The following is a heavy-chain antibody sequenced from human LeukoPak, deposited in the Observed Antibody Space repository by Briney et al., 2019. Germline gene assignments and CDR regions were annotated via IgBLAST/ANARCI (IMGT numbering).Heavy chain of an antibody. D-gene: IGHD2-2*01. J-gene: IGHJ3*02. Sequence: GGSLRLSCSASGFTFTTYAMSWVRQAPGKGLEWVSAIRGSGSSTYYADSVKGRFTISRDNSKNTLFLQMNSLRAEDTAVYYCAKGYCSSSSCYSYAFDIWGQGTVVTVSS. V-gene: IGHV3-23*01. CDR2: IRGSGSST. CDR3: AKGYCSSSSCYSYAFDI. CDR1: GFTFTTYA.